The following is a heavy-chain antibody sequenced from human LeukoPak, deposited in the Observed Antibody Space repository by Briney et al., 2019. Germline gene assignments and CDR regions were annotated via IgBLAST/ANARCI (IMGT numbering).Heavy chain of an antibody. J-gene: IGHJ3*02. D-gene: IGHD6-19*01. CDR2: INYTGRT. CDR1: GGSLTGYY. CDR3: ARSQWLPHDAFDI. V-gene: IGHV4-34*01. Sequence: SETLSLTCAVYGGSLTGYYWSWIRQPPGKGLEWIGEINYTGRTNYNPSLKSRVTISVDTSKNQFSLKLSSVTAADTAVYYCARSQWLPHDAFDIWGQGTMVTVSS.